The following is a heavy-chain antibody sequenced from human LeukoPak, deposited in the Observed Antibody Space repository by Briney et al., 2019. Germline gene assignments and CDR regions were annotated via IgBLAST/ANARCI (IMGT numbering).Heavy chain of an antibody. CDR3: ARAIGEQLWLSSSYYYGMDV. CDR1: GFTFSDYY. CDR2: ISSSGSTI. J-gene: IGHJ6*02. Sequence: GGSLRLSCAASGFTFSDYYMSWIRQAPGKGLEWVSYISSSGSTIYYADSVKGRFTISRDNSKNTLYLQMNSLRAEDTAVYYCARAIGEQLWLSSSYYYGMDVWGQGTTVTVSS. D-gene: IGHD5-18*01. V-gene: IGHV3-11*04.